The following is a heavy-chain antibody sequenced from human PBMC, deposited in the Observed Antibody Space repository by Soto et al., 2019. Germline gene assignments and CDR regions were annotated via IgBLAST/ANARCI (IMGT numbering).Heavy chain of an antibody. J-gene: IGHJ4*02. CDR3: ARGGHVVVVTAALDY. CDR2: VNPSGGHT. V-gene: IGHV1-46*01. D-gene: IGHD2-21*02. CDR1: GDTFTDYY. Sequence: QVQLMQSGAEVKKPGASVKVSCKASGDTFTDYYIHWVRQAPGQGLEWMGTVNPSGGHTTYAQHFLGTVTMTNDTSTSTLYMELTSLTSDDTAVYYCARGGHVVVVTAALDYWGQGTLVTVSS.